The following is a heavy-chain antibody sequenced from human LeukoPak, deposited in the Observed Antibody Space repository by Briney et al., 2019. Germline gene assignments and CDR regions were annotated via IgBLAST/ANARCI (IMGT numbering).Heavy chain of an antibody. D-gene: IGHD3/OR15-3a*01. CDR2: ISTSSNS. J-gene: IGHJ6*02. CDR3: ARDRDSGTRDV. CDR1: GFTFSSYS. V-gene: IGHV3-21*01. Sequence: GGSLRLSCAASGFTFSSYSMIWVRQAPGKGLEWVSSISTSSNSYYADSVKGRFTISRDSAKNSLYLQVNSLRAEDTAVYYCARDRDSGTRDVWGQGTTVTVSS.